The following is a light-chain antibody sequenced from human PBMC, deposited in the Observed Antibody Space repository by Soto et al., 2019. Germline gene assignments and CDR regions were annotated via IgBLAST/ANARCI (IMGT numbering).Light chain of an antibody. CDR1: QYIHNY. Sequence: DIQMTQSPSTLSASVGDRVTITCRASQYIHNYLAWYQQKPGEAPKLLIYEAANLESGVPSRFSGSGTGTEFTLTISRLQPDDFATYYCQKSNNYPWTFGQGTRVEI. V-gene: IGKV1-5*03. CDR2: EAA. CDR3: QKSNNYPWT. J-gene: IGKJ1*01.